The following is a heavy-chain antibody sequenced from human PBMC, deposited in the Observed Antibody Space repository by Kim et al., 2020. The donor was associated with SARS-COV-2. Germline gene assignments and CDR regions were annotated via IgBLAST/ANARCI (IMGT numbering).Heavy chain of an antibody. V-gene: IGHV3-23*01. D-gene: IGHD1-7*01. J-gene: IGHJ4*02. Sequence: GGSLRLSCAASGFTFSSYAMSWVRQAPGKGLEWVSGISGSSSRTYYADSVKGRFTFFRDNSENTLYLQMNSLRAEDTAVYYCAKDLGTGTRGTLDYWGQG. CDR3: AKDLGTGTRGTLDY. CDR2: ISGSSSRT. CDR1: GFTFSSYA.